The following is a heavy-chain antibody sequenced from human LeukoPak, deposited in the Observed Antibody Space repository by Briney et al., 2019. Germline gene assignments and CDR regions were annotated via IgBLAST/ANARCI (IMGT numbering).Heavy chain of an antibody. CDR2: INHSGST. J-gene: IGHJ3*02. V-gene: IGHV4-34*01. CDR1: GGSFSGYY. CDR3: ARAHSTRGAFDI. Sequence: SETLSLTCAVYGGSFSGYYWSWIRQPPGKGLEWIGEINHSGSTNYNPSLKSRATISVDTSKNQFSLKLSSVTAADTAVYYCARAHSTRGAFDIWGQGTMVTVSS. D-gene: IGHD3-10*01.